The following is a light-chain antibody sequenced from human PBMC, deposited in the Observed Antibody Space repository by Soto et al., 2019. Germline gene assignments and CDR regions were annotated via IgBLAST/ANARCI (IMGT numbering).Light chain of an antibody. V-gene: IGLV2-14*01. J-gene: IGLJ2*01. CDR3: GSKRSSSSVV. Sequence: QSVLTQPASVSGSPGQSITISCTGTSSDVGGYNYVSWYQQHPGKAPKLMIYDVSNRPSGVSNRFSGSKSGNTASLTISGLQAEDEAVYYCGSKRSSSSVVFGGGTKLTVL. CDR2: DVS. CDR1: SSDVGGYNY.